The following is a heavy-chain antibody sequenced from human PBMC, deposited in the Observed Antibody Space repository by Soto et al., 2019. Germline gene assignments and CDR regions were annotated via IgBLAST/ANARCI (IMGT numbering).Heavy chain of an antibody. CDR1: GFTFSSYA. CDR2: ISGSGGST. D-gene: IGHD3-22*01. CDR3: ARVYYYDSSGYLDY. J-gene: IGHJ4*02. V-gene: IGHV3-23*01. Sequence: EVQLLESGGGLVQPGGSLRLSCAASGFTFSSYAMSWVRQAPGKGLEWVSAISGSGGSTYYADSVKGRFTISRDNSKNTLYLQMNSLIAEDMAVYYCARVYYYDSSGYLDYWGQGTLVTVSS.